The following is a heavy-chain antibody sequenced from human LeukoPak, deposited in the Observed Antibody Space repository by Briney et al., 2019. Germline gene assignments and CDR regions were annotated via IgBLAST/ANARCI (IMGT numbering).Heavy chain of an antibody. CDR2: ISYDGSNK. D-gene: IGHD4-17*01. CDR1: GFTFSSYG. J-gene: IGHJ4*02. V-gene: IGHV3-30*18. CDR3: AKLDGDFLFDY. Sequence: PGRSLRVSCAASGFTFSSYGMHWVRQAPGNGLEWVAVISYDGSNKYYADSVKGRFTISRDNSKNTLYLQMNSLRAEDTAVYYCAKLDGDFLFDYWGQGTLVTVSS.